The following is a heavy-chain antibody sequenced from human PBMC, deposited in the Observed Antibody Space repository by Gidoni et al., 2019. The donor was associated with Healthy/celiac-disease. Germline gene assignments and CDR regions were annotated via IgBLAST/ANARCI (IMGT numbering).Heavy chain of an antibody. CDR1: GFTFSSYS. V-gene: IGHV3-21*01. J-gene: IGHJ4*02. CDR2: ISSSSSYI. Sequence: EVQLVESGGGLVKPGGSLRLSCAASGFTFSSYSMNWVRQAPGKGLEWVSSISSSSSYIYYADSVKGRFTISRDNAKNSLYLQMNSLRAEDTAVYYCARDRGYSGYDYVPNDYWGQGTLVTVSS. D-gene: IGHD5-12*01. CDR3: ARDRGYSGYDYVPNDY.